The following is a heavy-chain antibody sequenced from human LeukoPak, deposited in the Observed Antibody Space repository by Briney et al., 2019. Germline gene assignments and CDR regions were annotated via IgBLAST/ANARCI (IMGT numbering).Heavy chain of an antibody. V-gene: IGHV3-53*01. Sequence: GGSLRLSCAASGFTVSSNYMSWVRQAPGKGLDWVSVIYTSGSTYYADSVKGRFTISRDNSKNTLYLQMNNLRADDTAVYYRTRGPERSRSVGDVSDIWGQGTMVTVSS. J-gene: IGHJ3*02. D-gene: IGHD3-3*01. CDR2: IYTSGST. CDR3: TRGPERSRSVGDVSDI. CDR1: GFTVSSNY.